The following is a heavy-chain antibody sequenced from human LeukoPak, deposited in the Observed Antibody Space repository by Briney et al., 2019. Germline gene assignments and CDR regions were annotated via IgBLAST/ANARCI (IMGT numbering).Heavy chain of an antibody. V-gene: IGHV1-46*03. D-gene: IGHD3-10*01. J-gene: IGHJ5*02. Sequence: ASVKVSCKASGYTFTSYYMHWVRQAPVQGLEWMGIINPSGGSTSYAQKFQGRVTMTRDTSTSTVYMELSSLRSEDTAVYYCASQPLGRFGELLVPLNWFDPWGQGTLVTVSS. CDR3: ASQPLGRFGELLVPLNWFDP. CDR1: GYTFTSYY. CDR2: INPSGGST.